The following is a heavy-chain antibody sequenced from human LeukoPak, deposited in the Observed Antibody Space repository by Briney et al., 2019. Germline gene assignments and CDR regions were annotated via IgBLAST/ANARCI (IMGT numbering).Heavy chain of an antibody. CDR1: GGSISSSSYY. Sequence: SETLSLTCTVSGGSISSSSYYWGWIRQPPGKGLEWTGSIYYSGSTYYNPSLKSRVTISVDTSKNQFSLKLSSVTAADTAVYYCARHDGSGWSFDYWGQGTLVTVSS. CDR2: IYYSGST. D-gene: IGHD6-19*01. J-gene: IGHJ4*02. V-gene: IGHV4-39*01. CDR3: ARHDGSGWSFDY.